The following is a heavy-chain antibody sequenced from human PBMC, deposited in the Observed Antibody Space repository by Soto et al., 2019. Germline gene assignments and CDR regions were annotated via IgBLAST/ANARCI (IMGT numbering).Heavy chain of an antibody. D-gene: IGHD3-22*01. CDR3: ARADYDSSGYYLNYYYGMDF. Sequence: SETLSLTCTVSGGSISSYYWSWIRQPPGKGLEWIGYIYYSGSTNYNPSLKSRVTISVDTSKNQFSLKLGSVTAADTAVYYCARADYDSSGYYLNYYYGMDFWGQGTTVTVSS. CDR1: GGSISSYY. CDR2: IYYSGST. J-gene: IGHJ6*02. V-gene: IGHV4-59*01.